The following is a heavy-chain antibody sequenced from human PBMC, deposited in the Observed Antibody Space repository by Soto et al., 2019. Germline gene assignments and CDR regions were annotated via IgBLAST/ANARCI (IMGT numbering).Heavy chain of an antibody. D-gene: IGHD1-26*01. CDR1: GGSFSGYY. CDR2: INHSGST. CDR3: VRYAFDSGSYYRQPYYYYGMDV. J-gene: IGHJ6*02. Sequence: LSLTCAVYGGSFSGYYWSWIRQPPGKGLEWIGEINHSGSTNYNPSLKSRVTISVDTSKNQFSLKLSSVTAADTAVYYCVRYAFDSGSYYRQPYYYYGMDVWGQGTTVTVSS. V-gene: IGHV4-34*01.